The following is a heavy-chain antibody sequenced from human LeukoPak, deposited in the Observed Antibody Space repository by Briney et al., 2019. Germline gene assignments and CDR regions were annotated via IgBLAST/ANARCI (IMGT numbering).Heavy chain of an antibody. CDR3: ARGSRGELRPFDY. CDR2: IIPIFGTA. V-gene: IGHV1-69*05. CDR1: GGTFSSYA. J-gene: IGHJ4*02. Sequence: SVKVSCKASGGTFSSYAISWVRQAPGQGLEWMGGIIPIFGTANYAQKFQGRVTMTRDTSTSTVYMELSSLRSEDTAVYYCARGSRGELRPFDYWGQGTLVTVSS. D-gene: IGHD1-26*01.